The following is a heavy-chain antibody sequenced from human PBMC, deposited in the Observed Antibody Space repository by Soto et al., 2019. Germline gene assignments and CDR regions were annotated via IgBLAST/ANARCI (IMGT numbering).Heavy chain of an antibody. CDR3: NSYPDFWGGHTPL. V-gene: IGHV3-15*07. D-gene: IGHD3-3*01. J-gene: IGHJ4*02. CDR2: VKSKADGGTA. Sequence: EVQLVESGGGLVQPGGSLRLSCAASGFSITSTWMHWVRQAPGKGLEWVGRVKSKADGGTADYAAPVKGRFTVSRDDSKNTQYLQMNSLKMEDTAVYYCNSYPDFWGGHTPLWGQGTLVTVSS. CDR1: GFSITSTW.